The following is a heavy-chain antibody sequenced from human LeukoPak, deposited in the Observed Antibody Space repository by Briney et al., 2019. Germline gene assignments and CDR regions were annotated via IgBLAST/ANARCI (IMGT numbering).Heavy chain of an antibody. D-gene: IGHD6-13*01. CDR2: ISGSGGST. CDR1: GFTFSSYW. J-gene: IGHJ4*02. Sequence: GGSLRLSCAASGFTFSSYWMHWVRQAPGKGLEWVSAISGSGGSTYYADSVKGRFTISRDNSKDTLYLQMNSLRAEDTAVYYCAKDQKFLIAAAGHFDYWGQGTLVTVSS. V-gene: IGHV3-23*01. CDR3: AKDQKFLIAAAGHFDY.